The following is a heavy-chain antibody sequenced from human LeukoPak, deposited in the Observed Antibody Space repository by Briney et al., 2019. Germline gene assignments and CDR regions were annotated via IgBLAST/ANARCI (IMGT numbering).Heavy chain of an antibody. CDR2: INPNSGGT. CDR1: GGTFSSYA. V-gene: IGHV1-2*02. CDR3: ARGAPYYYDSSGYRFDY. D-gene: IGHD3-22*01. Sequence: ASVKVSCKASGGTFSSYAISWVRQAPGQGLEWMGWINPNSGGTNYAQKFQGRVTMTRDTSISTAYMELSRLRSDDTAVYYCARGAPYYYDSSGYRFDYWGQGTLVTVSS. J-gene: IGHJ4*02.